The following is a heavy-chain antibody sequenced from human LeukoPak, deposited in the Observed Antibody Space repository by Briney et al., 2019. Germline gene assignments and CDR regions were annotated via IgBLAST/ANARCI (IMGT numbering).Heavy chain of an antibody. CDR2: ISYDGSNN. V-gene: IGHV3-30*18. D-gene: IGHD6-19*01. CDR1: GVTFSSYG. Sequence: GGSLRLSCAASGVTFSSYGLHWVRQAPGKGLEWVAVISYDGSNNYYPDSVKGRFIFSRDTSNNTLYLQMNSMRAEDTAFYYCAKVYSSGWYDYWGQGTLVTVPS. J-gene: IGHJ4*02. CDR3: AKVYSSGWYDY.